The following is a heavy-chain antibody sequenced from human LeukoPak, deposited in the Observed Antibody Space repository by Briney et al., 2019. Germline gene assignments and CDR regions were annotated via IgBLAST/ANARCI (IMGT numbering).Heavy chain of an antibody. V-gene: IGHV3-23*01. Sequence: SGGSLRLSCAASGLTVSNNYTSWVRQAPGKGLEWVSGISGSGGSTYYADSVKGRFTVSRDNPKNTLYLQMNSLRAEDTAVYYCAKVRTFGGVIVTDAFDIWGQGTMVTLSS. D-gene: IGHD3-16*02. CDR1: GLTVSNNY. CDR2: ISGSGGST. CDR3: AKVRTFGGVIVTDAFDI. J-gene: IGHJ3*02.